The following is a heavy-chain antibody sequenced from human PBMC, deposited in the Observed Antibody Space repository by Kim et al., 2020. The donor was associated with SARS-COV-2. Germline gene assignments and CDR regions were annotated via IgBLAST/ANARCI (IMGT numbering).Heavy chain of an antibody. CDR1: GGSISSYY. CDR2: IYTSGST. V-gene: IGHV4-4*07. J-gene: IGHJ6*02. Sequence: SETLSLTCTVSGGSISSYYWSWIRQPAGKGLEWIGRIYTSGSTNYNPSLKSRVTMSVDTSKNQFSLKLSSVTAADTDVYYCARDPWGRGSSFTDYYYYYGMDVWGQGTTVTVSS. D-gene: IGHD3-16*01. CDR3: ARDPWGRGSSFTDYYYYYGMDV.